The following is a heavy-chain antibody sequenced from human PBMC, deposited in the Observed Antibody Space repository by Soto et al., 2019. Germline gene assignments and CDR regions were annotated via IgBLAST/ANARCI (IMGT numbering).Heavy chain of an antibody. D-gene: IGHD3-22*01. Sequence: TLETLSLTCTVSGGSISSSSYYWGWIRQPPGKGLEWIGSIYYSGSTYYNPSLKSRVTISVDTSKNQFSLKLSSVTAADTAVYYCARGGVDYYDSSGYYFSPYYFDYWGQGTLVTVSS. CDR1: GGSISSSSYY. V-gene: IGHV4-39*07. CDR2: IYYSGST. J-gene: IGHJ4*02. CDR3: ARGGVDYYDSSGYYFSPYYFDY.